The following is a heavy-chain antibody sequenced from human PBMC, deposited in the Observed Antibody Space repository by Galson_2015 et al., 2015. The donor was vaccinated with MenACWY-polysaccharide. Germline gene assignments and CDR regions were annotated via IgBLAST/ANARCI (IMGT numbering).Heavy chain of an antibody. J-gene: IGHJ6*02. CDR2: IAAGARGNT. V-gene: IGHV3-23*01. CDR1: RFIFRNYA. CDR3: ARGHYGLDV. Sequence: SLRLSCAASRFIFRNYAMSWVRRAPGRGLEWVALIAAGARGNTHYADSVKGRFTISRDDSKNTLFLRMDSLRAEDTAIYYCARGHYGLDVWGQGTTVTVSS.